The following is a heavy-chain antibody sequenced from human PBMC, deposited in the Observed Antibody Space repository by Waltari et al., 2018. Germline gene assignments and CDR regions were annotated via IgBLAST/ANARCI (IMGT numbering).Heavy chain of an antibody. CDR2: INHDASEK. CDR1: GFTFSDHS. V-gene: IGHV3-7*04. Sequence: EVQLVESGGGLVRPGGSQRLSCGASGFTFSDHSMTWVRQAPGKGVEWGASINHDASEKYYVDSVKGRLTISRDNAKNSLYLQMNSLSDEDTAVYYCTRWVCRSNCYIDYWGQGTLVTVSS. J-gene: IGHJ4*02. D-gene: IGHD1-26*01. CDR3: TRWVCRSNCYIDY.